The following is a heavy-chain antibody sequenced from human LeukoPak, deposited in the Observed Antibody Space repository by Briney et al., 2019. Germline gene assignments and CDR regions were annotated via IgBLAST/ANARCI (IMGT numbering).Heavy chain of an antibody. J-gene: IGHJ3*02. CDR3: AREVGSSGWYDAFDI. CDR2: INSDGSST. Sequence: PGGSLRLSCAASGFTFSRYWMHWVRQAPGKGLVWVSRINSDGSSTNYADSVKGRFTISRDSAKNTLYLQMNSLRAEDTAVYYCAREVGSSGWYDAFDIWGQGTMVTVSS. D-gene: IGHD6-19*01. CDR1: GFTFSRYW. V-gene: IGHV3-74*01.